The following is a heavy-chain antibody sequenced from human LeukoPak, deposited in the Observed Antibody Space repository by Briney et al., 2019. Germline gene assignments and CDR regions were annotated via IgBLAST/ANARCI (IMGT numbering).Heavy chain of an antibody. Sequence: PGGSLRLSCAASGFTFSSYWMSWVRQAPGKGLEWVANIKQDGSEKYYVDSVKGRFTISRDNSKNTLYLQMNSLRVEDTAVYYCAKDPGRDGWSYFDYWGQGTLVTVSS. D-gene: IGHD6-19*01. V-gene: IGHV3-7*01. CDR3: AKDPGRDGWSYFDY. CDR2: IKQDGSEK. J-gene: IGHJ4*02. CDR1: GFTFSSYW.